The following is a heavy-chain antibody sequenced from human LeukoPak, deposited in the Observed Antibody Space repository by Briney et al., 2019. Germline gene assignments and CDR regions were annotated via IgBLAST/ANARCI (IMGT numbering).Heavy chain of an antibody. J-gene: IGHJ4*02. V-gene: IGHV3-73*01. D-gene: IGHD3-22*01. Sequence: GGSLRLSCAASGFTFSGSAMHWVRQASGRGLEWVGRIRSKANSYATAYAASVKGRFTISRDDSKNTAYLQMNSLKTEDTAVYYCTSTGYYYDSSGYYYFDYWGQGTLVTVSS. CDR3: TSTGYYYDSSGYYYFDY. CDR1: GFTFSGSA. CDR2: IRSKANSYAT.